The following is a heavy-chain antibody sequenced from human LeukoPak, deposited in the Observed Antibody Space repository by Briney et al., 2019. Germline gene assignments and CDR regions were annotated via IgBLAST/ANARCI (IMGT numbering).Heavy chain of an antibody. J-gene: IGHJ4*02. D-gene: IGHD5-12*01. CDR2: ISGSGDST. CDR1: GFTFKSYA. V-gene: IGHV3-23*01. Sequence: GGSLKLSCAASGFTFKSYAMSWVRQAPGKGLEWVSGISGSGDSTYYADSVKGRFTISRDNSKNTLYLQMNSLIAEDTAVYYCARTAYSDYSLGFWGKGTLVTVSS. CDR3: ARTAYSDYSLGF.